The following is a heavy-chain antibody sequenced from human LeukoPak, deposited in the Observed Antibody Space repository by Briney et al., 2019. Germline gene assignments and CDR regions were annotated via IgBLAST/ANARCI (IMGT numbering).Heavy chain of an antibody. Sequence: ASVKVSCKASGGTFSSYAISWVRQPPGQGLEWMGRIIPIFGIANYAQKFQGRVTITADKSTSTAYMELSSLRSEDTAVYYCASGNGDYAPHWFDPWGQGTLVTVSS. J-gene: IGHJ5*02. D-gene: IGHD4-17*01. CDR1: GGTFSSYA. CDR2: IIPIFGIA. CDR3: ASGNGDYAPHWFDP. V-gene: IGHV1-69*04.